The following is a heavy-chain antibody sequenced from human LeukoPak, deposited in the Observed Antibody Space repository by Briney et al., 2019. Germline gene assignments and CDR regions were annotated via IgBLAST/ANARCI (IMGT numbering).Heavy chain of an antibody. Sequence: SGTLSLTCAVSGGSISSSNWWSWVRQPPGKGLEWIGEIYHSGSTNYNPSLKSRVTISVDKSKNQFSLKLSSVTAADTAVYYCARDPAYCGGDCYSWAFDIWGQGTMVTVSS. CDR3: ARDPAYCGGDCYSWAFDI. CDR1: GGSISSSNW. V-gene: IGHV4-4*02. D-gene: IGHD2-21*02. CDR2: IYHSGST. J-gene: IGHJ3*02.